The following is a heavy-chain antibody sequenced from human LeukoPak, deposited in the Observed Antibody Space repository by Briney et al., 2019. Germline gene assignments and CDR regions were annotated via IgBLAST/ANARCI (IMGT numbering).Heavy chain of an antibody. V-gene: IGHV3-48*04. CDR3: ARDQDSRSPLGLCDY. J-gene: IGHJ4*02. CDR1: GFTFSGYS. D-gene: IGHD6-13*01. Sequence: GGSLRLSCAASGFTFSGYSMKWVRQAPGKGLDWLSYISSGSSTIYYADSVKGRFTISRDNTKKTLYLEMNSLRAEDTAVYFCARDQDSRSPLGLCDYWGQGTLVTVSS. CDR2: ISSGSSTI.